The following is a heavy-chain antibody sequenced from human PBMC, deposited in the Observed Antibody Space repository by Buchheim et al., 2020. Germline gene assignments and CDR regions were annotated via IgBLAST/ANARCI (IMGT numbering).Heavy chain of an antibody. V-gene: IGHV3-13*04. CDR3: SRGAGELELRTMDV. CDR2: IGVGGDT. D-gene: IGHD1-7*01. Sequence: EVQLVESGGGLVEPGGSLRLSCAASGFTFSNYEMHWVRQVIGKGLEWVSTIGVGGDTYYPGSVKGRFTISIENAKNSLYLQMNSLRAGDTAVYYCSRGAGELELRTMDVWGQGTT. CDR1: GFTFSNYE. J-gene: IGHJ6*02.